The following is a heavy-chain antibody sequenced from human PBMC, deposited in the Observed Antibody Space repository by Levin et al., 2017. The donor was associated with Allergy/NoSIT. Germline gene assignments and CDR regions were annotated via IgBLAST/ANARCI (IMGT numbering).Heavy chain of an antibody. CDR1: GFSFSSYS. Sequence: GGSLRLSCAGSGFSFSSYSMNWVRQAPGKGLEWVSYISSSSSTIYYADSVKGRFTISRDNAKSSLSLQMNSLRDEDTAVYYCARVAMAGGSNQIFEYWGQGTLVTVSS. D-gene: IGHD4-23*01. J-gene: IGHJ4*02. V-gene: IGHV3-48*02. CDR2: ISSSSSTI. CDR3: ARVAMAGGSNQIFEY.